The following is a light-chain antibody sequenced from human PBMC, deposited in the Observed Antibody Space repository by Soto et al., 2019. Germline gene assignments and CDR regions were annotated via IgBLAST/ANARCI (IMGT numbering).Light chain of an antibody. CDR3: AAWDDTLSAWV. CDR2: RND. CDR1: ISNIGINY. J-gene: IGLJ3*02. Sequence: QAVVTQPPSASGTPGQRVTISCSGDISNIGINYVYWYQQFPETAPKLLIYRNDQRPSGVPDRISGSKSGTSASLAISGLRSDDEANYYCAAWDDTLSAWVFGGGTKLTVL. V-gene: IGLV1-47*01.